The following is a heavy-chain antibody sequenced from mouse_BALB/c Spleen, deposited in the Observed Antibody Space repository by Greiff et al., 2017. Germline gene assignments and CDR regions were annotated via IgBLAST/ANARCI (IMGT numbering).Heavy chain of an antibody. Sequence: EVLLVESGGGLVQPGGSRKLSCAASGFTFSSFGMNWVRQAPEKGLEWVAYISSGSSTIDYADTVKGRFTISRDNHKNTLFLQMTSIRAEDTAMYYCARSRTLYYGYDVGLDDWGPGTTLTVSS. J-gene: IGHJ2*01. D-gene: IGHD2-2*01. CDR2: ISSGSSTI. V-gene: IGHV5-17*02. CDR3: ARSRTLYYGYDVGLDD. CDR1: GFTFSSFG.